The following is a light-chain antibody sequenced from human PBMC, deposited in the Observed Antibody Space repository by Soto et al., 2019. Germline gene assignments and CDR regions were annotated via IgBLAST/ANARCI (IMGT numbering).Light chain of an antibody. V-gene: IGKV3-20*01. CDR2: GAS. CDR1: QSVSSSY. CDR3: QQYGSSRRT. J-gene: IGKJ1*01. Sequence: EIVLTQSPGTLSLSPGERATLSCRASQSVSSSYLAWYQQKPGQAPRLLIYGASSRATGIPDRFSGSGSGTDFTLTISRLQAEDVAVYYCQQYGSSRRTFGQGTKVEIK.